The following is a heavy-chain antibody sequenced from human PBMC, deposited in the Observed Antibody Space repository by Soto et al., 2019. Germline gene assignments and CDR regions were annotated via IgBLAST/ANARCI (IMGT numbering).Heavy chain of an antibody. CDR3: ARGPRLSLWEQPFDY. D-gene: IGHD1-26*01. V-gene: IGHV1-2*04. J-gene: IGHJ4*02. Sequence: QVQLVQSGADVKKPGASVKVSCKASGYTFTGYYMHWVRQAPGQGLEWMGWINPNSGGTKYAQKFQGWVTMTRDTSISIAYMELSRLRSDDTAVYYCARGPRLSLWEQPFDYWGQGTLVSVSS. CDR1: GYTFTGYY. CDR2: INPNSGGT.